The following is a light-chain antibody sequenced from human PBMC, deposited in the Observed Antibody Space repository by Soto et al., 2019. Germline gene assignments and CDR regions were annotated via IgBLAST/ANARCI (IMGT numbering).Light chain of an antibody. V-gene: IGKV3-11*01. J-gene: IGKJ4*01. CDR2: AAS. Sequence: EIVLTQSPGTLSLSPGERATLSCRASQSVRSNLAWHQQKPGQAPRLLIYAASNRATGIPARFSGSGSGTDFTLTISSLEPEDFAVYYCQQRSNCPLTFGGGTKVDIK. CDR1: QSVRSN. CDR3: QQRSNCPLT.